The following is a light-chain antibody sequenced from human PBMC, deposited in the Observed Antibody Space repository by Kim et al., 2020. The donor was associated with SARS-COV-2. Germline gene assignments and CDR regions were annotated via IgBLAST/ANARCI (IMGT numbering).Light chain of an antibody. CDR2: GAS. Sequence: ASVGDRVTITCRARQGIRNDLGWYQQKPGKAPNLLIFGASTLHSGVPSRFSGSGFGTDFTLTISGLQPEDSAIYYCLQDFNYPRTFGQGTKVDIK. V-gene: IGKV1-6*01. CDR1: QGIRND. J-gene: IGKJ1*01. CDR3: LQDFNYPRT.